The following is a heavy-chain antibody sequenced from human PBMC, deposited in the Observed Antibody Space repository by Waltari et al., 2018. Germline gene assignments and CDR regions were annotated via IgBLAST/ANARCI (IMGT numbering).Heavy chain of an antibody. CDR3: TLYCSSTSCPDY. Sequence: EVQLVESRGGLVQPGGSLRLSCAASGFSFSSYWMHWVRQAPGKGLVWVSRINSDGSSTSYADSVKGRFTISRDNAKNTLYLQMNSLRAEDTAVYQLTLYCSSTSCPDYWGQGTLVTVSS. CDR2: INSDGSST. CDR1: GFSFSSYW. D-gene: IGHD2-2*01. V-gene: IGHV3-74*01. J-gene: IGHJ4*02.